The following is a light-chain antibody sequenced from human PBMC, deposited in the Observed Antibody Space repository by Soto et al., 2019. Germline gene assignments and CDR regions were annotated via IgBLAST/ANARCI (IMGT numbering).Light chain of an antibody. CDR3: QQYNNYPRT. CDR1: QTISSW. J-gene: IGKJ1*01. V-gene: IGKV1-5*03. CDR2: KAS. Sequence: DIQMTQSPSTLSGSVGDRVTITFRASQTISSWLAWYQQKPGKAPKLLIYKASTLKSGAPSRFSGSGSGTEFTLTISNLQPDDFATYFCQQYNNYPRTFGQGTKVDIK.